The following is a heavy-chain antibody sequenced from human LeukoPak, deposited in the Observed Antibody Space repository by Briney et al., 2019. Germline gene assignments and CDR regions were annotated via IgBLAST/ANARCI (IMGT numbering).Heavy chain of an antibody. Sequence: SETLSLTCTVSGGSISSSSYYWGWIRQPPGKGLEWIGSIYYSGSTYYNPSLKSRVTISVDTSKNQFSLKLSSVTAADTAVYYCARRRGYSSSWWGDAFDIWGQGTMVTVSS. CDR2: IYYSGST. J-gene: IGHJ3*02. D-gene: IGHD6-13*01. V-gene: IGHV4-39*07. CDR3: ARRRGYSSSWWGDAFDI. CDR1: GGSISSSSYY.